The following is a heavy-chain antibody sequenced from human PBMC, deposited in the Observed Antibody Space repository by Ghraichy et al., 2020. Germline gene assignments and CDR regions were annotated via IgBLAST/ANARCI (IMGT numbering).Heavy chain of an antibody. J-gene: IGHJ4*02. Sequence: GESLNISCAPSGFTFSNYNMNWVRQAPGKGLEWVSYISSSSNTIYYADSVKGRFTISRDNAKNSLYLQMNSLRDEDTGVYYCVRYFDYWGQGTLVTVSS. CDR3: VRYFDY. V-gene: IGHV3-48*02. CDR2: ISSSSNTI. CDR1: GFTFSNYN.